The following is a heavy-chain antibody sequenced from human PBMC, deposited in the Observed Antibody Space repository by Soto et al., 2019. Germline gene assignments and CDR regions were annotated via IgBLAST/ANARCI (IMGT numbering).Heavy chain of an antibody. D-gene: IGHD3-22*01. V-gene: IGHV4-59*01. CDR1: GGSISSYY. J-gene: IGHJ5*02. CDR2: IYYSGST. CDR3: ARHSSGYFNWFDP. Sequence: SETLSLTCTVSGGSISSYYWSRIRQPPGKGLEWIGYIYYSGSTNYNPSLKSRVTISVDTSKNQFSLKLSSVTAADTAVYYCARHSSGYFNWFDPWGQGTLVTVSS.